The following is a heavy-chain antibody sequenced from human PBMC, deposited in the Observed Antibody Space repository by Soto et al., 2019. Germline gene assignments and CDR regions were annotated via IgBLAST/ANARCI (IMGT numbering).Heavy chain of an antibody. V-gene: IGHV4-31*03. CDR1: GGSISSGAYY. D-gene: IGHD3-22*01. CDR2: IYYSGST. CDR3: AIYDSSGSRGFQH. J-gene: IGHJ1*01. Sequence: SETLFLTCTVSGGSISSGAYYWSWIRQHPGKGLEWIGYIYYSGSTYYNPSLKSRVTISVDTSKNQFSLKLSSVTAADTAVYYCAIYDSSGSRGFQHWGQGTLVTVSS.